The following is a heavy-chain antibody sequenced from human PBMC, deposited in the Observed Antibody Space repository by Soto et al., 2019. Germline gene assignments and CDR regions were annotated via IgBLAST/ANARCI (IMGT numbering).Heavy chain of an antibody. J-gene: IGHJ4*02. Sequence: SETLSLTCAVYGGSFSGYYWSWIRQPPGKGLEWIGEINHSGSTNYNPSLKSRVTISVDTSKNQFSLKLSSVTAADTAVYYCARGDKKDGSGQTRYWFDYWGQGTLVTVSS. D-gene: IGHD3-10*01. V-gene: IGHV4-34*01. CDR2: INHSGST. CDR1: GGSFSGYY. CDR3: ARGDKKDGSGQTRYWFDY.